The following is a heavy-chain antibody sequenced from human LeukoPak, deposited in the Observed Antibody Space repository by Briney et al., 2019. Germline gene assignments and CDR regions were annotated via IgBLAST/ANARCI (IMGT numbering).Heavy chain of an antibody. CDR3: AKVPVGATGVY. Sequence: PGGSLRLSCAASGFTFSSYEMNWVRQAPGKGLEWVSYISSSGSTIYYADSVKGRFTISRDNAKNSLYLQMNSLRAEDTAVYYCAKVPVGATGVYWGQGTLVTVSS. CDR2: ISSSGSTI. CDR1: GFTFSSYE. J-gene: IGHJ4*02. V-gene: IGHV3-48*03. D-gene: IGHD1-26*01.